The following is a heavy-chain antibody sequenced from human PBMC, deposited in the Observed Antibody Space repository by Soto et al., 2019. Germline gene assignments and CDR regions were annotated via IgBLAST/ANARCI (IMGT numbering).Heavy chain of an antibody. CDR3: VREDGVVGASSAFDS. D-gene: IGHD1-26*01. CDR1: GFALTTYT. CDR2: INGRSNYT. Sequence: EVQLVESGGGLVAPGGSLRLSCVASGFALTTYTMNWVRQGPGTGLEWVSSINGRSNYTYYSDSVKGRFTVSRDNAQNSLFLQMSRLGPEDTAVYYCVREDGVVGASSAFDSWGQGTLVTVSS. V-gene: IGHV3-21*02. J-gene: IGHJ4*02.